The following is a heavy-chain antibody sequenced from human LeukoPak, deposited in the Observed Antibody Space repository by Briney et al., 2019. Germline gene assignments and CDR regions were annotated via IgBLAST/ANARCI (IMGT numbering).Heavy chain of an antibody. Sequence: MPSETLSLTCAVSGGSINSSSSFWGWLRQPPGKGLEWIGSVSYSGRTYYNTSLQIRVTISLDMSKNRFSLQLTSVTAADTAVYYCARDARPFLTKSKNWFDPWGQGTLVTVSS. CDR3: ARDARPFLTKSKNWFDP. CDR1: GGSINSSSSF. J-gene: IGHJ5*02. V-gene: IGHV4-39*07. CDR2: VSYSGRT.